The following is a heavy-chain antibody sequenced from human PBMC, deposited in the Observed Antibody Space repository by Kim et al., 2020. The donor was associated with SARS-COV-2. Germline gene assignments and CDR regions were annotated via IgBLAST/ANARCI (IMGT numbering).Heavy chain of an antibody. CDR1: GYTFTDYA. D-gene: IGHD1-20*01. CDR2: IIPRNGDT. Sequence: ASGKVSCKASGYTFTDYAIHWVRQAPGQGLEWMGWIIPRNGDTKFSQKFRGRVTITRDTAASAAYMRLTSLKFEDTAVYYCARDLSLNGTGYWGQGT. CDR3: ARDLSLNGTGY. V-gene: IGHV1-3*01. J-gene: IGHJ4*02.